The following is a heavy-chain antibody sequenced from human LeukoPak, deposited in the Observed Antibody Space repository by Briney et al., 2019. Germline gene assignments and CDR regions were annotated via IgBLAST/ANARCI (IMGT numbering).Heavy chain of an antibody. V-gene: IGHV3-74*01. CDR3: ARAQDIVATIGADY. Sequence: AGGSLRLSCAASGFTFSSYWMHWVRHAPGKGLVWVSRINSDGSSTSYADSVKGRFTISRDNAKNTLYLQMNSLRAEDTAVYYCARAQDIVATIGADYWGQGTLVTVSS. CDR1: GFTFSSYW. CDR2: INSDGSST. D-gene: IGHD5-12*01. J-gene: IGHJ4*02.